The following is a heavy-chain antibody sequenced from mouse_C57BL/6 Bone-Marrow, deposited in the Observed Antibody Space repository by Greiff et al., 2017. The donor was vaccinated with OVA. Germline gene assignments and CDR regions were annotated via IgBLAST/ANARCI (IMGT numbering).Heavy chain of an antibody. J-gene: IGHJ2*01. V-gene: IGHV1-50*01. CDR1: GYTFTSYW. Sequence: QVQLQQPGAELVKPGASVKLSCKASGYTFTSYWMQWVKQRPGQGLEWIGEIDPSDSYTNYNQKFKGKATLTVDTSSSTSYMQLSSLTSEDSAVYYCALLGYWDVDYWGRGTTLTVSS. D-gene: IGHD4-1*01. CDR2: IDPSDSYT. CDR3: ALLGYWDVDY.